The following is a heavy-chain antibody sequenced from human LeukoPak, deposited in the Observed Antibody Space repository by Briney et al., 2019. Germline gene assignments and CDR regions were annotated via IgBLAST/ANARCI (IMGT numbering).Heavy chain of an antibody. CDR3: AKGGQHDYVWGRIPSS. D-gene: IGHD3-16*01. Sequence: GGSLRLSCTASGFSFSSFAMNWVRQAQGKRLEWVSGISGSGYNTYYIDSVKGRFTISRDNSRNTLFLQMNSLRAEDTAVYYCAKGGQHDYVWGRIPSSWGQGTPVTVSS. CDR2: ISGSGYNT. V-gene: IGHV3-23*01. CDR1: GFSFSSFA. J-gene: IGHJ5*02.